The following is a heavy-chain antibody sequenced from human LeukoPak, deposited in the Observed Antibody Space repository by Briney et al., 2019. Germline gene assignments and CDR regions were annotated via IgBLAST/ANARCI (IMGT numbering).Heavy chain of an antibody. CDR3: ARAGYSSSWYKVWYFDL. D-gene: IGHD6-13*01. J-gene: IGHJ2*01. CDR2: INHSGST. Sequence: NPSETLSLTCAVYGGSFSGYYWSWIRQPPGKGLEWIGEINHSGSTNYNPSLKSRVTISVDTSKNQFSLKLSSVTAADTAVYYCARAGYSSSWYKVWYFDLWGRGTLVTVSS. CDR1: GGSFSGYY. V-gene: IGHV4-34*01.